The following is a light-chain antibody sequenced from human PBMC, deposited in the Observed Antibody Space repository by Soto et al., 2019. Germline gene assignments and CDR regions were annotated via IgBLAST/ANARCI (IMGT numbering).Light chain of an antibody. J-gene: IGKJ1*01. Sequence: DIVMTQSPDSLAVSLGERATINWKSSQSVLLTSNNRNYLTWYQQKPGQSPKLLIYWASTRESGVPDRFSGSGSGTDFTLTISSLQAEDVAVYYCHQYYSIPWTFGQGTKVDI. CDR1: QSVLLTSNNRNY. CDR3: HQYYSIPWT. V-gene: IGKV4-1*01. CDR2: WAS.